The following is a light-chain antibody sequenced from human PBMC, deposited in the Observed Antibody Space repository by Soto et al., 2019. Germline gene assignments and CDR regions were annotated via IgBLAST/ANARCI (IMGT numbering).Light chain of an antibody. CDR3: TSSTARSPFYV. V-gene: IGLV2-14*03. Sequence: QSVLTQPASVSGSPGQSIAISCIGVRTDGDGHDYVSWYQQHPGQAPQLIIYDVYNRPSGVSDRFSGSKSGNTASLIISGLQAEDEVDYFCTSSTARSPFYVFGAGTEVPVL. CDR1: RTDGDGHDY. CDR2: DVY. J-gene: IGLJ1*01.